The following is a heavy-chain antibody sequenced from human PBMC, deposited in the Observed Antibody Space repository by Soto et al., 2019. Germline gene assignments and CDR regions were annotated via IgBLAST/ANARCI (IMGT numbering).Heavy chain of an antibody. CDR1: GYSFNIYW. J-gene: IGHJ6*01. D-gene: IGHD2-2*01. Sequence: PGESLKISCKGSGYSFNIYWIGWVRQMPGKGLEWMGRIDPSDSYTNYSPSFQGHVTISADKSISTAYLQWSSLKASDTAMYYCARRYVRCSSTSCYEGGYYYYGMDVWGQGTTVTVSS. CDR3: ARRYVRCSSTSCYEGGYYYYGMDV. V-gene: IGHV5-10-1*01. CDR2: IDPSDSYT.